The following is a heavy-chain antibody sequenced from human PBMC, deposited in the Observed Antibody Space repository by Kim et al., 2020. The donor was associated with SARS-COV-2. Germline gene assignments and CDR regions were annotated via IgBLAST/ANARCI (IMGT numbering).Heavy chain of an antibody. Sequence: GGSLRLSCAASGFTFSSYGMHWVRQAPGKGLEWVAVISYDGSNKYYADSVKGRFTISRDNSKNTLYLQMNSLRAEDTAVYYCAKGEYSSSWYNAFDYWG. CDR1: GFTFSSYG. V-gene: IGHV3-30*18. CDR3: AKGEYSSSWYNAFDY. CDR2: ISYDGSNK. D-gene: IGHD6-13*01. J-gene: IGHJ4*01.